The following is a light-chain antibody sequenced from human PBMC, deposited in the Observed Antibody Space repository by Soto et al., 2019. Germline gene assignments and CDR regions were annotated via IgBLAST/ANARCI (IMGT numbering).Light chain of an antibody. Sequence: DIQMTQSPSTLSASVGDRVTITCLASQSIGRWLAWYQQKPGKAPKLLIYDASSLESGVPSRFSGSGSGTEFTLTISSLQPDDFATYHCQQYNTYSKTFGQGTKVDIK. CDR2: DAS. CDR1: QSIGRW. J-gene: IGKJ1*01. CDR3: QQYNTYSKT. V-gene: IGKV1-5*01.